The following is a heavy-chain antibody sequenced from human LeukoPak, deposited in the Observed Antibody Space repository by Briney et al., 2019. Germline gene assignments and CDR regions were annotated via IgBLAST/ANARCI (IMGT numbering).Heavy chain of an antibody. D-gene: IGHD3-10*02. CDR3: AGSRGKRITMLLVFDY. V-gene: IGHV3-21*01. Sequence: GGSLRLSCVASGLTFSSSSMAWVRQAPGKGLEWVSSISSTSEYIFQEDSLKGRFTISRDNAKNSVFLQMNSLRVEDTAVYYCAGSRGKRITMLLVFDYWGQGTLVTVSS. CDR1: GLTFSSSS. CDR2: ISSTSEYI. J-gene: IGHJ4*02.